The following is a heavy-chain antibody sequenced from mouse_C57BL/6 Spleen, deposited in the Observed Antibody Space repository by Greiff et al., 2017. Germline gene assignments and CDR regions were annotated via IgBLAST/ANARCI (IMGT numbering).Heavy chain of an antibody. Sequence: VQLQQSGAELVRPGTSVKVSCKASGYAFPNYLIEWVKQRPGQGLEWIGVINPGSGGTNYNEKFKGKATLTADKSSSTAYMQLSSLTSEDSAVYFCARSKDSSGLFDYWGQGTTLTVSS. D-gene: IGHD3-2*02. CDR3: ARSKDSSGLFDY. J-gene: IGHJ2*01. V-gene: IGHV1-54*01. CDR1: GYAFPNYL. CDR2: INPGSGGT.